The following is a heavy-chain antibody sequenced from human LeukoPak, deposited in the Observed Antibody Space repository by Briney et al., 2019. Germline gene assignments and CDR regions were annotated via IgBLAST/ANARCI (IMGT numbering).Heavy chain of an antibody. D-gene: IGHD4-23*01. CDR2: IYYSGST. J-gene: IGHJ4*02. CDR1: GGPISSGGYY. Sequence: SETLSLTCTVSGGPISSGGYYWSWIRQHPGKGLEWIGYIYYSGSTYYNPSLKSRVTISVDTSKNQFSLKLSSVTAADTAVYYCASTVVDYFDYWGQGTLVTVSS. V-gene: IGHV4-31*03. CDR3: ASTVVDYFDY.